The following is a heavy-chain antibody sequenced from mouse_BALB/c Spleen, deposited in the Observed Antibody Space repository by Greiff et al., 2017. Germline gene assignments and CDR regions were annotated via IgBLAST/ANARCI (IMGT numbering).Heavy chain of an antibody. J-gene: IGHJ4*01. CDR1: GFTFSSYT. V-gene: IGHV5-12-2*01. CDR2: ISNGGGST. Sequence: EVQLVESGGGLVQPGGSLKLSCAASGFTFSSYTMSWVRQTPEKRLEWVAYISNGGGSTYYPDTVKGRFTISRDNAKNTLYLQMSSLKSEDTAMYYCARHYRYERGYAMDYWGQGTSVTVSS. CDR3: ARHYRYERGYAMDY. D-gene: IGHD2-14*01.